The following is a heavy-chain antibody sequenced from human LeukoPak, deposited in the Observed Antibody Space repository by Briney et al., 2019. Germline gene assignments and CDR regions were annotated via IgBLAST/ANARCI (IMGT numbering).Heavy chain of an antibody. CDR1: GFTFSTFA. J-gene: IGHJ4*02. D-gene: IGHD5-24*01. CDR2: IYSGGST. CDR3: ARAEMATITGFDY. Sequence: PGGSLRLSCAASGFTFSTFAMIWVRQPPGKGLEWVSVIYSGGSTYYADSVKGRFTISRDNSKNTLYLQMNSMRAEDTAVYYCARAEMATITGFDYWGQGTLVTVSS. V-gene: IGHV3-53*01.